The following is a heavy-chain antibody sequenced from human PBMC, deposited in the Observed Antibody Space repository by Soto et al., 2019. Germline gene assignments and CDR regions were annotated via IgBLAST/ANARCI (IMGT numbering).Heavy chain of an antibody. CDR1: GGPISSGGYY. CDR2: IYYSGST. D-gene: IGHD3-16*01. CDR3: ARGLGGLYYYYGMDV. Sequence: SETLSLTCTVSGGPISSGGYYWSWIRQHPGKGLEWIGNIYYSGSTYDNPSIKSRVTISVDTSKNQFSLKLSSVTAADTAVDYCARGLGGLYYYYGMDVWGQGTTVTVSS. J-gene: IGHJ6*02. V-gene: IGHV4-31*03.